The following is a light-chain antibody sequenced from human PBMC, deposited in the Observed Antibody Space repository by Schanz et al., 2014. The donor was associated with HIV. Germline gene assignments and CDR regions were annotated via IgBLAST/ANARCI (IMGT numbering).Light chain of an antibody. V-gene: IGLV1-44*01. CDR3: ATWDDSLKGWV. Sequence: QSVLTQPPSASGTPGQRVTISCSGSSSNFRSNAVNWHQPLPGTAPRLVIYNTFHRPSGVPDRFSGSQSGTSASLAISGLQSEDESDFYCATWDDSLKGWVFGGGTKLTVL. CDR2: NTF. J-gene: IGLJ3*02. CDR1: SSNFRSNA.